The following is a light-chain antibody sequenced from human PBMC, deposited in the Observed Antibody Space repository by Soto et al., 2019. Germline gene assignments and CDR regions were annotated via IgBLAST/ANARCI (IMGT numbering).Light chain of an antibody. CDR2: DIN. Sequence: DVVLTQSPLSLPVTLGQPASISCRSSQSLGDSDGNTFLNWFQQRPGQSPRRLIYDINKRDPGVPDRFIGSGSGTDFTLKITRVEAEDVGVYYGMQGVHWPPFTFGPGTKVDLK. V-gene: IGKV2-30*01. J-gene: IGKJ3*01. CDR1: QSLGDSDGNTF. CDR3: MQGVHWPPFT.